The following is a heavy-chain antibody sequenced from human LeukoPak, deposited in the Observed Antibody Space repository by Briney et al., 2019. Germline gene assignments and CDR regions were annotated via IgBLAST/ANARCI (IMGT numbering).Heavy chain of an antibody. CDR2: IRSSSSTI. CDR3: ARQTGSGLFILP. V-gene: IGHV3-48*01. Sequence: GGSLRLSCAASGFTFSNYSMNWVRQAPGKGLEWVSYIRSSSSTIYYADSVKGRFTISKDNAKNSLYLQMNSLRAEDTAVYYCARQTGSGLFILPGGQGTLVTVSS. J-gene: IGHJ4*02. D-gene: IGHD3/OR15-3a*01. CDR1: GFTFSNYS.